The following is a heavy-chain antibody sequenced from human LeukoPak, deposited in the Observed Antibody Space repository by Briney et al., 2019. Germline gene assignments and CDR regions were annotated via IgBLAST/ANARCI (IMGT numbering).Heavy chain of an antibody. CDR3: AREIYYYDSSTSYLQFYFDY. D-gene: IGHD3-22*01. CDR1: GFTFSSYG. CDR2: ISYDGSNK. V-gene: IGHV3-30*03. Sequence: GGSLRLSCAASGFTFSSYGMHWVRQAPGKGLEWVAVISYDGSNKYYADSVKGRFTISRDNSKNTLYLQMNSLRAEDTAVYYCAREIYYYDSSTSYLQFYFDYWGLGTLVTVSS. J-gene: IGHJ4*02.